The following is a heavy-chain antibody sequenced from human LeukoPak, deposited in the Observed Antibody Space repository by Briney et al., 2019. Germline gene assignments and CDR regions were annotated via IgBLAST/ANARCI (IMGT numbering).Heavy chain of an antibody. Sequence: GGSLRLSCVASGFTFSSYYMNWVRQAPGKGLEWVSFITSSSSYIYYADSVKGRFTISRDNAKNSLWLQMDSLRADDTAVYYCARGPSSGYGTCWFDSWGQRALVTVSS. D-gene: IGHD2-15*01. CDR1: GFTFSSYY. J-gene: IGHJ5*01. CDR2: ITSSSSYI. V-gene: IGHV3-21*06. CDR3: ARGPSSGYGTCWFDS.